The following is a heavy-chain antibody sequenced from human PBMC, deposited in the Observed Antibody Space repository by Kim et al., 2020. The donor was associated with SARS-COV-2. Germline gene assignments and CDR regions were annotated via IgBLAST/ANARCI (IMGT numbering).Heavy chain of an antibody. J-gene: IGHJ6*02. V-gene: IGHV4-59*01. CDR1: GGSISSYY. Sequence: SETRSLTCTVSGGSISSYYWSWIRQPPGKGLEWIGYIYYSGSTNYNPSLKSRVTISVDTSKNQFSLKLSSVTAADTAVYYCARYDRPRITIFGVDTYGMDVWGQGTTVTVSS. CDR2: IYYSGST. D-gene: IGHD3-3*01. CDR3: ARYDRPRITIFGVDTYGMDV.